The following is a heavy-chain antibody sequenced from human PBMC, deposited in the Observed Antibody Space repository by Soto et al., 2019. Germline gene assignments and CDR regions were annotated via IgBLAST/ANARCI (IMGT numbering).Heavy chain of an antibody. CDR1: GFTFTSSA. CDR3: AADLVTVGWFDP. J-gene: IGHJ5*02. CDR2: IVVGSGNT. Sequence: SVKVSCKASGFTFTSSAVQWVRQARGQRLEWIGWIVVGSGNTNYAQKFQERVTITRDMSTSTAYMEPSSLRSEDTAVYYCAADLVTVGWFDPWGQGTLVTVSS. V-gene: IGHV1-58*01. D-gene: IGHD2-15*01.